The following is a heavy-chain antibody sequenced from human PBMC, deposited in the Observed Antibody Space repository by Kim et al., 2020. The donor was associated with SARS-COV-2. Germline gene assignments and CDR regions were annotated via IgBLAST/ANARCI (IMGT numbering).Heavy chain of an antibody. D-gene: IGHD3-10*01. J-gene: IGHJ3*02. V-gene: IGHV3-23*01. CDR3: AKDHEPRVIPLDAFDI. Sequence: SVKGRFTISRDNSKNTLYLQMNSLRAEDTAVYYCAKDHEPRVIPLDAFDIWGQGTMVTVSS.